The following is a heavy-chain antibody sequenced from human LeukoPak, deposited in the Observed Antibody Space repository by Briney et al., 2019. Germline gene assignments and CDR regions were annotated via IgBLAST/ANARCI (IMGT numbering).Heavy chain of an antibody. CDR3: ARDLRWFDY. D-gene: IGHD4-23*01. J-gene: IGHJ4*02. CDR2: IYYSGST. Sequence: TSETLSLTCTVSGGSISSYYWSWIRQPPGKGLEWIGYIYYSGSTNYNPSLKSRVTISVDTSKNRFSLKLSSVTAADTAVYYCARDLRWFDYWGQGTLVTVSS. CDR1: GGSISSYY. V-gene: IGHV4-59*01.